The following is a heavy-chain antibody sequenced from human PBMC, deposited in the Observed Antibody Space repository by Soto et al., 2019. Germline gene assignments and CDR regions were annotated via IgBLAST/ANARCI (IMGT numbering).Heavy chain of an antibody. CDR1: GFTFKNAW. J-gene: IGHJ4*02. V-gene: IGHV3-15*07. Sequence: GGSLKLSCSASGFTFKNAWFNWVRQAPGQGLEWVGRVRSKADGGTIEYAAPVKARFSISRDYSKNMLYLQMKSLKTEDTALNYCTKGHIIGAVASTDFDYWGRGTLVTVPS. D-gene: IGHD2-15*01. CDR2: VRSKADGGTI. CDR3: TKGHIIGAVASTDFDY.